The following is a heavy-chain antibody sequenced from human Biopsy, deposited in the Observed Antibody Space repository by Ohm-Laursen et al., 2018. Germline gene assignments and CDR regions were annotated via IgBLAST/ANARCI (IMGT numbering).Heavy chain of an antibody. D-gene: IGHD7-27*01. J-gene: IGHJ6*02. V-gene: IGHV4-59*08. CDR2: IYYSGGT. CDR1: GGSISSYY. CDR3: ARLWGGYHFHGMDV. Sequence: SDTLSLTCTVSGGSISSYYWSWIRQPPGKGLECIGYIYYSGGTNYSPSLKSRVTMSVDTSKNQFSLKLSSVTAADTAVYYCARLWGGYHFHGMDVWGQGTTVTVSS.